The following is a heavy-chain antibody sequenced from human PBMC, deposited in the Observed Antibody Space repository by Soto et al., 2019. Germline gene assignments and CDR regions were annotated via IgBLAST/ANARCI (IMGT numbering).Heavy chain of an antibody. J-gene: IGHJ6*02. D-gene: IGHD2-21*02. CDR1: GGTFSSYA. CDR2: IIPIFGTA. CDR3: ASSMPLGIVVVTAPPNYYYYGMDV. Sequence: GASVKVSCKASGGTFSSYAISWVRQAPGQGLEWMGGIIPIFGTANYAQKFQGRVTITADKSTSTAYMELSSLRSEDTAVYYCASSMPLGIVVVTAPPNYYYYGMDVWGQGTTVTVSS. V-gene: IGHV1-69*06.